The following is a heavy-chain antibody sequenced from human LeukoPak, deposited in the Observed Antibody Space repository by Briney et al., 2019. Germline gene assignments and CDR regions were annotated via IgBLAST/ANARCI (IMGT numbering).Heavy chain of an antibody. CDR2: IYYSGST. CDR3: ARDRDSGSYDI. CDR1: GGSISSYY. J-gene: IGHJ3*02. D-gene: IGHD1-26*01. V-gene: IGHV4-59*01. Sequence: SETLSLTCTVSGGSISSYYWSWIRRPPGKGLEWIGYIYYSGSTNYNPSLKSRVTISVDTSKNQFSLKLSSVTAADTAVYYCARDRDSGSYDIWGQGTMVTVSS.